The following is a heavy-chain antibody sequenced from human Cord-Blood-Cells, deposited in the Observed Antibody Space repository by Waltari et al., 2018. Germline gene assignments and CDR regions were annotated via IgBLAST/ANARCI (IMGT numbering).Heavy chain of an antibody. J-gene: IGHJ4*02. CDR2: IVVGSGNT. CDR3: AADITGTTWDY. CDR1: GFTFTNSA. Sequence: QMQLVQSGPEVKKPGTSVKVSCKASGFTFTNSAVQWLRQARGQRLEWIGWIVVGSGNTNYAQKFQDRGHITRDMPTSTGDMELSSLGSEDTAAYYCAADITGTTWDYWGQGTLVTVSS. V-gene: IGHV1-58*01. D-gene: IGHD1-7*01.